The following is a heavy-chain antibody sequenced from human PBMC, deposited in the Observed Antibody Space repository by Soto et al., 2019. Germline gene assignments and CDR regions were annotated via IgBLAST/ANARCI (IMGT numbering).Heavy chain of an antibody. CDR2: IIPIFGTA. V-gene: IGHV1-69*01. Sequence: QVQLVQSGAEVKKPGSSVKVSCKASGVTFSNYAINWVRQAPGQGLEWMGGIIPIFGTANYAQKFQGRVTITADESTSTAYLDLSSLRSEDTAVYYCARPVEMATISRSYLFYWGQGTLVTVSS. J-gene: IGHJ4*02. CDR1: GVTFSNYA. D-gene: IGHD5-12*01. CDR3: ARPVEMATISRSYLFY.